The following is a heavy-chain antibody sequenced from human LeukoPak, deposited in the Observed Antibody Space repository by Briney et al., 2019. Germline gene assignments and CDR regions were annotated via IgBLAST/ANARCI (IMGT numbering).Heavy chain of an antibody. V-gene: IGHV3-48*03. CDR3: ARAGGGYIVVVPAAFDY. Sequence: GGSLRLSCAASGFTFSSYEMNWVRQAPGKRLEWVSYISSSGSTIYYADSVKGRFTISRDNAKNSLYLQMNSLRAEDTAVYYCARAGGGYIVVVPAAFDYWGQGTLVTVSS. D-gene: IGHD2-2*01. CDR1: GFTFSSYE. J-gene: IGHJ4*02. CDR2: ISSSGSTI.